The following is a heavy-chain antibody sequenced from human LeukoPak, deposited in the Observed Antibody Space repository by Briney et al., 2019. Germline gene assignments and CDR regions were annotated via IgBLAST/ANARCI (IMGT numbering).Heavy chain of an antibody. CDR3: ARGGFALNVPVVGLNWFDP. CDR1: AFXFCNYW. Sequence: PGGALRLSCAASAFXFCNYWIHWVRQAPGKGLGWISRINSDGSSTTYAGSVKGGFTISRDNAKNTLYLQMNSLRAEDTVVYYCARGGFALNVPVVGLNWFDPWGQGTLVTVSS. J-gene: IGHJ5*02. D-gene: IGHD2-2*01. CDR2: INSDGSST. V-gene: IGHV3-74*03.